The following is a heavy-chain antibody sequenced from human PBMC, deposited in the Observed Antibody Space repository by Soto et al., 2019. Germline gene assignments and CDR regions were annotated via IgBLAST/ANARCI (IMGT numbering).Heavy chain of an antibody. Sequence: SDTLSLTCTVSGGSLSSGDYYWSWIRQPPGKGLEWIGYIYYSGSTYYNPSLKSRVTISVDNSKNTLYLQMNSLRAEDTAVYYCAFDYWGHGTLVTVS. V-gene: IGHV4-30-4*02. CDR3: AFDY. CDR1: GGSLSSGDYY. CDR2: IYYSGST. J-gene: IGHJ4*01.